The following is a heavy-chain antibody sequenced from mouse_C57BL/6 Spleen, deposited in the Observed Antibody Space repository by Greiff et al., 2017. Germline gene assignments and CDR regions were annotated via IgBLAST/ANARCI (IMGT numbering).Heavy chain of an antibody. D-gene: IGHD1-1*01. CDR2: IYPGDGDT. CDR1: GYAFSSSW. V-gene: IGHV1-82*01. J-gene: IGHJ1*03. Sequence: QVQLKESGPELVKPGASVKISCKASGYAFSSSWMNWVKQRPGKGLEWIGRIYPGDGDTNYNGKFKGKATLTADKSSSTAYMQLSSLTSEDSAVYFCARLGTTNLYFDVWGTGTTVTVSS. CDR3: ARLGTTNLYFDV.